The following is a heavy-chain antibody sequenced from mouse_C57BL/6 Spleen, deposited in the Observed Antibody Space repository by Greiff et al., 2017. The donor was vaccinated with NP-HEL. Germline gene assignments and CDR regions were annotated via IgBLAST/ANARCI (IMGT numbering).Heavy chain of an antibody. J-gene: IGHJ3*02. CDR3: TFYYGASG. Sequence: EVQGVESGAELVRPGASVKLSCTASGFNIKDDYMHWVKQRPEQGLEWIGWIDPENGDTEYASKFQGKATITADTSSNTAYLQLSSLTSEDTAVYYCTFYYGASGWGQGTLVTVSA. V-gene: IGHV14-4*01. CDR1: GFNIKDDY. D-gene: IGHD2-1*01. CDR2: IDPENGDT.